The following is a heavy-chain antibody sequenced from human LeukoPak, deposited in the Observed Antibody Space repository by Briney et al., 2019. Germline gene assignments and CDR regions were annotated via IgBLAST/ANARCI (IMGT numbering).Heavy chain of an antibody. Sequence: GGSLRLSCVASGFTFGNFWMSWLRHSPGRGLEWVANIHPEGDEKYHVQSVMGRFTISRDNAESSLFLQIDGLRAEDMSVYYCARGDAFSGDQWGQGPVVSVSS. CDR3: ARGDAFSGDQ. CDR2: IHPEGDEK. V-gene: IGHV3-7*04. D-gene: IGHD3-10*01. J-gene: IGHJ1*01. CDR1: GFTFGNFW.